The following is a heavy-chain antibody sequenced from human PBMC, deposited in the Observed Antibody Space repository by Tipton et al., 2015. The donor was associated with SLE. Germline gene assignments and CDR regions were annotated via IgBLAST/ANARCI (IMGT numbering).Heavy chain of an antibody. CDR3: ARSQQLSYMDV. CDR1: GGSISSCY. CDR2: IYYSGST. J-gene: IGHJ6*03. D-gene: IGHD6-13*01. Sequence: LRLSCTVSGGSISSCYWSWIRQPPGKGLEWIGYIYYSGSTNYNPSLKSRVTISVDTSKNQFSLKLSSVAAADTAVYYCARSQQLSYMDVWGKGTTVTVSS. V-gene: IGHV4-59*01.